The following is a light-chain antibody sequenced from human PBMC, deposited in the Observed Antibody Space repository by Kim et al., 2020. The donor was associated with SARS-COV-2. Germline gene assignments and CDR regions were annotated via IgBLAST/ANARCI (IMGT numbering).Light chain of an antibody. J-gene: IGLJ3*02. Sequence: SYELTQPPSVSVYPGQTTTITCSGDKVGDKYVCWYQQKPGQSPVLVMHQDNKRPSGIPERFSGSNSGDTATLTISGTQAMDEADYYCQAWDTGVVFGGGTQLTVL. CDR2: QDN. V-gene: IGLV3-1*01. CDR1: KVGDKY. CDR3: QAWDTGVV.